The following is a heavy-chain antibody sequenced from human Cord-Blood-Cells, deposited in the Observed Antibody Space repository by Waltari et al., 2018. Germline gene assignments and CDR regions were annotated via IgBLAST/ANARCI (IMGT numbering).Heavy chain of an antibody. J-gene: IGHJ4*02. Sequence: QLVQSGAEVEKPGDSVKVSSKASGYTFPSNGISWVRLAPGQGLEWMGWISAYNGNTNYAQKLQGRVTMTTDTSTSTAYMELRSLRSDDTAVYYCARDDGSGSYYFDYWGQGTLVTVSS. D-gene: IGHD3-10*01. CDR3: ARDDGSGSYYFDY. V-gene: IGHV1-18*01. CDR1: GYTFPSNG. CDR2: ISAYNGNT.